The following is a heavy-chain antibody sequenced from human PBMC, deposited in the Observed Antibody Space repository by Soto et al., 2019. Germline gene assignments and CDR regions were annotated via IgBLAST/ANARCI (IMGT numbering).Heavy chain of an antibody. CDR3: ARDRDWNLDY. CDR1: GYTFSNYG. CDR2: IYIDNT. Sequence: QVQLVQSGAEVKKPGASVKVSCKASGYTFSNYGFSWVRQAPGQGLEWMGWIYIDNTKYAQKFQGRVTMTTDTSTSTVYMEPRSLRSDDTAVYYCARDRDWNLDYWGQGTLVTVTS. D-gene: IGHD1-1*01. V-gene: IGHV1-18*01. J-gene: IGHJ4*02.